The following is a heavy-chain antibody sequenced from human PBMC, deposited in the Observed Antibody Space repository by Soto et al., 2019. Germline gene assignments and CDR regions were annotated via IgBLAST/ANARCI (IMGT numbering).Heavy chain of an antibody. J-gene: IGHJ6*03. CDR1: GGSISSSSYY. CDR3: ARGHRGVTRIFQLPVYYYMDV. Sequence: SETLSLTCTVSGGSISSSSYYWGWIRQPPGKGLEWIGSIYYSGSTYYNPSLKSRVTISVDTSKNQFSLKLSSVNAADTAVYYSARGHRGVTRIFQLPVYYYMDVWGKGTTVTVSS. V-gene: IGHV4-39*01. D-gene: IGHD2-21*02. CDR2: IYYSGST.